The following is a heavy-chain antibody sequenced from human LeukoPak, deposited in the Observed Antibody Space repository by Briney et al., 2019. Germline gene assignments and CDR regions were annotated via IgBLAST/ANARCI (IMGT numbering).Heavy chain of an antibody. CDR3: ARESYYDSSGYILT. Sequence: ASVKVSCKASGYTFTSYGISWVRQAPGQGLEWMGWISAYNGNTNYAQKLQGRVTMTTDTSTSTAYMELRSLRSDDTAVYYCARESYYDSSGYILTWGQGTLVTVSS. CDR2: ISAYNGNT. J-gene: IGHJ5*02. CDR1: GYTFTSYG. D-gene: IGHD3-22*01. V-gene: IGHV1-18*01.